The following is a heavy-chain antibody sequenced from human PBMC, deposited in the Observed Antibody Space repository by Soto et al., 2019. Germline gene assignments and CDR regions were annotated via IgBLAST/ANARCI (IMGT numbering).Heavy chain of an antibody. CDR2: ICWNSGSI. CDR1: GFTFDDYA. CDR3: AKDMGYSSSWQFDP. V-gene: IGHV3-9*01. J-gene: IGHJ5*02. Sequence: GGSLRLSCAASGFTFDDYAMHWVRQAPGKGLEWVSGICWNSGSIGYADSVKGRFTISRDNAKNSLYLQMNSLRAEDTALYYCAKDMGYSSSWQFDPWGQGTLVTVSS. D-gene: IGHD6-13*01.